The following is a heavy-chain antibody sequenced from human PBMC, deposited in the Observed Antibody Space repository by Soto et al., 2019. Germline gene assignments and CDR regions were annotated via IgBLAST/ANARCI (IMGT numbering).Heavy chain of an antibody. J-gene: IGHJ5*02. D-gene: IGHD3-3*01. CDR2: TYIGGNA. Sequence: EVQLVEAGGGMVQPGGSLRLSCAASGITVSSNHMNWIRQAQGKWLEWVAVTYIGGNADYADYVKGRFTISSDNSKNTVYLQMTCLRAEDTAVYYCATAYDFWSGYYIAWGQGSLVTVSS. CDR3: ATAYDFWSGYYIA. V-gene: IGHV3-66*01. CDR1: GITVSSNH.